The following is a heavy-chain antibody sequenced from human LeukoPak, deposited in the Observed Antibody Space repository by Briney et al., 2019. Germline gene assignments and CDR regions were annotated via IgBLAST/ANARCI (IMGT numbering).Heavy chain of an antibody. CDR2: INHSGST. J-gene: IGHJ4*02. Sequence: AGGSLRLSCAASGFTLSSYAMSWVRQAPGKGLEWIGEINHSGSTNYNPSLKSRVTISVDTSKNQFSLKLSSVTAADTAVYYCARLPYYYDSSGYYHKLFDYWGQGTLVTVSS. CDR3: ARLPYYYDSSGYYHKLFDY. D-gene: IGHD3-22*01. CDR1: GFTLSSYA. V-gene: IGHV4-34*01.